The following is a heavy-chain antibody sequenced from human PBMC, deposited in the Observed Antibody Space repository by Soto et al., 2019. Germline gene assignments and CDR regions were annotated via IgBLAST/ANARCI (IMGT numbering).Heavy chain of an antibody. CDR3: ARDAFDDFWSGPPHFDY. D-gene: IGHD3-3*01. Sequence: ASVKVSCKASGGTFSSYTISWVRQAPGQGLEWMGRIIPILGIANYAQKFQGRVTITADKSTSTAYMELSSLRSEDTAVYYCARDAFDDFWSGPPHFDYWGQGTLVTVSS. J-gene: IGHJ4*02. V-gene: IGHV1-69*04. CDR2: IIPILGIA. CDR1: GGTFSSYT.